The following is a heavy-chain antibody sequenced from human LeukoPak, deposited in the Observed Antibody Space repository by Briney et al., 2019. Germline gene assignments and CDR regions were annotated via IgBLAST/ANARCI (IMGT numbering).Heavy chain of an antibody. D-gene: IGHD4-17*01. Sequence: QTGGSLRLSCGASGFTFNNYAMSWVRQAPGKGLEWVSAISGSGGTTYYADSVKGRFTISRDDSKNTLDLQINSLRAEDTAVYYCAKGVYRDSLGVVDYWGQGTLVTVSS. CDR3: AKGVYRDSLGVVDY. CDR2: ISGSGGTT. V-gene: IGHV3-23*01. J-gene: IGHJ4*02. CDR1: GFTFNNYA.